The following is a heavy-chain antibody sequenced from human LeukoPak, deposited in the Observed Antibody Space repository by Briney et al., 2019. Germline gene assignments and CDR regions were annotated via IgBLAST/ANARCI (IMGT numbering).Heavy chain of an antibody. V-gene: IGHV4-34*01. J-gene: IGHJ3*02. Sequence: SETLSLTCAVYGGSFSGYYWSWSRQPPGKGLEWIAEINHSGSTNYNPSLKSRVTISVDTSKNQFSLKLSSVTAADTAVYYCARVTRAFDIWGQGTMVTVSS. CDR2: INHSGST. CDR3: ARVTRAFDI. CDR1: GGSFSGYY. D-gene: IGHD2-15*01.